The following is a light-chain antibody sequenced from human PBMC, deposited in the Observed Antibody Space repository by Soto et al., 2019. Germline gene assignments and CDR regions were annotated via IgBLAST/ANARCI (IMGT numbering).Light chain of an antibody. CDR2: LAS. J-gene: IGKJ5*01. CDR3: MQALQSPPT. CDR1: QSLLHSNGYNY. Sequence: DIVMTQSPLSLPVTPGEPASISCRSSQSLLHSNGYNYLDWYLQKPGQSPQVLTYLASIRASGVPHGFGGSAEGTDFTLIIGRVEAVYVGVYYCMQALQSPPTFGLGTRLEIE. V-gene: IGKV2-28*01.